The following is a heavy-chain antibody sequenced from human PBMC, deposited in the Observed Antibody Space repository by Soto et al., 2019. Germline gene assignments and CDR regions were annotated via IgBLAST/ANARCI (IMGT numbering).Heavy chain of an antibody. J-gene: IGHJ4*02. V-gene: IGHV3-48*01. D-gene: IGHD5-12*01. Sequence: GGSLRLSCAASGFTFSSYSMNWVRQAPGKGLEWVSYISSSSSTIYYADSVKGRFTISRDNAKNSLYLQMNSLRAEETAVYYCARRVATTPCDYWGQGTLVTVSS. CDR3: ARRVATTPCDY. CDR1: GFTFSSYS. CDR2: ISSSSSTI.